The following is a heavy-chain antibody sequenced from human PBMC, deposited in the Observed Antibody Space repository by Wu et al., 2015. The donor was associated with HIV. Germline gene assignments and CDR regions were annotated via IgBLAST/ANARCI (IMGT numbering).Heavy chain of an antibody. J-gene: IGHJ4*02. V-gene: IGHV1-18*01. D-gene: IGHD3-22*01. Sequence: QVQLVQSGAEVKKPGASVKISCKTSGYTFSIYGITWVRQAPGQGLEWMGWISAYNGNTNYAQKFQDKVTMTTDTSTNTAYMELRSLKSDDTAVYYCARVSSKPSYYETSGYSERGYFDHWGQGTLVIVSS. CDR2: ISAYNGNT. CDR3: ARVSSKPSYYETSGYSERGYFDH. CDR1: GYTFSIYG.